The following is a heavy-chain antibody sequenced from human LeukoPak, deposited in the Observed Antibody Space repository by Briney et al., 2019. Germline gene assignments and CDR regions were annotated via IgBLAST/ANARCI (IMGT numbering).Heavy chain of an antibody. Sequence: GGSLRLSCAASGFTFSDYYMSWIRQAPGKGLEWVSYISSSGSTIYYADSVKGRFTISRDNAKNSLYLQMNGLRAEDTAVYYCAKVRSGSANWALRIFDNWGQGTLVTVSS. D-gene: IGHD1-1*01. CDR3: AKVRSGSANWALRIFDN. CDR2: ISSSGSTI. V-gene: IGHV3-11*01. J-gene: IGHJ4*02. CDR1: GFTFSDYY.